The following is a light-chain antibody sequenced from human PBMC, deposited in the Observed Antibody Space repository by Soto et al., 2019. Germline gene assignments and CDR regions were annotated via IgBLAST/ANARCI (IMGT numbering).Light chain of an antibody. V-gene: IGKV3-11*01. J-gene: IGKJ5*01. CDR1: QGVSRY. CDR3: QQRSNSLT. Sequence: EIVLTQSPATLSLSPGERATLSCRASQGVSRYLAWYQQKPGQAPRLLIYDASNRATGIPARFSGSGSGTDFTLTISSLEPEDFAVYYCQQRSNSLTFGQGTRLEIK. CDR2: DAS.